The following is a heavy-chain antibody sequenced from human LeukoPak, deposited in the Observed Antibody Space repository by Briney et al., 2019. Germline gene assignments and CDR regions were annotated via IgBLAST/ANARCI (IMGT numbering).Heavy chain of an antibody. CDR2: IYHSGST. D-gene: IGHD3-3*01. CDR1: GYSISSGYY. J-gene: IGHJ5*02. V-gene: IGHV4-38-2*02. Sequence: PSETLSLTCAVSGYSISSGYYWGWIRQPPGKGLEWIGSIYHSGSTYYNPSLKSRVTISVDTSKNQFSLKLSSVTAADTAVYYCARDSRSLYDFWSGYYNSWFDPWGQGTLVTVSS. CDR3: ARDSRSLYDFWSGYYNSWFDP.